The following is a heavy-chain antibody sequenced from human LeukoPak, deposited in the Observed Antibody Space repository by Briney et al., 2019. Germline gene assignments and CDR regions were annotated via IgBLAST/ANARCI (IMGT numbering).Heavy chain of an antibody. D-gene: IGHD6-13*01. V-gene: IGHV1-2*02. CDR1: GYTFSGFY. CDR2: MNPNSGAT. CDR3: ARAREYSSRRFTPPLAP. Sequence: ASVRVSCRASGYTFSGFYMNWVRQAPGQGLEWMGWMNPNSGATKYAQKFQGRVSMTRNTSISTAYMELSSLRSDDTAVYYCARAREYSSRRFTPPLAPWGQGTLVTVSS. J-gene: IGHJ5*02.